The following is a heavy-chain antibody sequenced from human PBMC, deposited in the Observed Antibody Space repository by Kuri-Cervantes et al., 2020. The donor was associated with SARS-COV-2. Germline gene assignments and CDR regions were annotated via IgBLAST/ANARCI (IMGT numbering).Heavy chain of an antibody. J-gene: IGHJ3*02. CDR2: IGTAGDT. CDR1: GFTFSSYD. CDR3: ASLAAADYDAFDI. D-gene: IGHD6-13*01. Sequence: GESLQISCAASGFTFSSYDMHWVRQATGKGLEWVPAIGTAGDTYYPGPVKGRFTISRENAKNSLYLQMNSLRAEDTAVYYCASLAAADYDAFDIWGQGTMVTVSS. V-gene: IGHV3-13*01.